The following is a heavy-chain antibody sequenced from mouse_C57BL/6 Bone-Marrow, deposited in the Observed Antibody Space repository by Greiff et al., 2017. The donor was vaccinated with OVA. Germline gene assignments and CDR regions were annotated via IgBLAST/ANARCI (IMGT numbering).Heavy chain of an antibody. Sequence: VKLVESGPGLVQPSQSLSITCTVSGFSLTSYGVHWVRQSPGKGLEWLGVIWSGGSTAYTAAFISTLIISNDNSTGHVFFSMHSLQANDTSIYYCARELRHGYYYAMDYWGQGTSVTVSS. CDR2: IWSGGST. CDR3: ARELRHGYYYAMDY. J-gene: IGHJ4*01. V-gene: IGHV2-2*02. D-gene: IGHD2-12*01. CDR1: GFSLTSYG.